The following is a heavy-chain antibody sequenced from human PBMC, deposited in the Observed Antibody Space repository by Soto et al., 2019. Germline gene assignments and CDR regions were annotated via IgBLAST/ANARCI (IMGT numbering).Heavy chain of an antibody. CDR3: ARTYGMDV. CDR1: GFTFSSYL. J-gene: IGHJ6*02. V-gene: IGHV3-7*03. Sequence: GGSLRLSCAASGFTFSSYLMSWVRQAPGKGLEWVANIKQDGSEKYYVDSVKGRFTISRDNAKNSLYLQMNSLRAEDTAVYYCARTYGMDVWGLGTTVTVSS. CDR2: IKQDGSEK.